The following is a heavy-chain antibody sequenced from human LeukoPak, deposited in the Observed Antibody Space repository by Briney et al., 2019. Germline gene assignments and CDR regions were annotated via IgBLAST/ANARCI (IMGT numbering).Heavy chain of an antibody. D-gene: IGHD1-26*01. V-gene: IGHV4-34*01. CDR2: INHSGST. CDR1: GGSFSGYY. Sequence: SETLSLTCAVYGGSFSGYYWSWIRQPPGKGLEWIGEINHSGSTNYNPSLKSRVTISVDTSKNQFSLKLSSVTAADTAVYYCARRAVGATGKAAFDYWGQGTLVTVSS. J-gene: IGHJ4*02. CDR3: ARRAVGATGKAAFDY.